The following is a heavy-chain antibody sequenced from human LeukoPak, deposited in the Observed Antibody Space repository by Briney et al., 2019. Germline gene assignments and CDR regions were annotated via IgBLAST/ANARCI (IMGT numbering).Heavy chain of an antibody. CDR3: AKDLQLIAAPGTGFDY. J-gene: IGHJ4*02. Sequence: AGGSLRLSCAASGFTFSSYPMSWVRQAPGKGLEWVSAISGSGGSTYYADSVKGRFTISRDNSKNTLYLQMNSLRAEDTAVYYCAKDLQLIAAPGTGFDYWGQGTLVTVSS. D-gene: IGHD6-13*01. V-gene: IGHV3-23*01. CDR2: ISGSGGST. CDR1: GFTFSSYP.